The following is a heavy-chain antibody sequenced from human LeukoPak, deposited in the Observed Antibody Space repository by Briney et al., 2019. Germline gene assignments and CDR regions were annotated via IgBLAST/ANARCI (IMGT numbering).Heavy chain of an antibody. CDR1: GGTISSYY. V-gene: IGHV4-59*12. Sequence: SETLSLTCTVSGGTISSYYWSWIRQPPGKGLEWIGYIYYSGSTNYNPSLKSRVTISVDKSKNQFSLKLSSVTAADTAVYYCARMASHAFDIWGQGTMVTVSS. D-gene: IGHD5-24*01. J-gene: IGHJ3*02. CDR2: IYYSGST. CDR3: ARMASHAFDI.